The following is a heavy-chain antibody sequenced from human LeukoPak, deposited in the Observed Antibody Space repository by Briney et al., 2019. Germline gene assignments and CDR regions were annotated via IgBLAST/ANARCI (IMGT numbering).Heavy chain of an antibody. V-gene: IGHV4-34*01. J-gene: IGHJ6*03. CDR1: GFTFSSYA. Sequence: PGGSLRLSCAASGFTFSSYAMSWVRQAPGKGLEWIGEINHSGSTNYNPSLKSRVTMSVDTSKNQFSLKLSSVTAADTAVYYCARDSYYYDSSGPMGVWGKGTTVTISS. D-gene: IGHD3-22*01. CDR3: ARDSYYYDSSGPMGV. CDR2: INHSGST.